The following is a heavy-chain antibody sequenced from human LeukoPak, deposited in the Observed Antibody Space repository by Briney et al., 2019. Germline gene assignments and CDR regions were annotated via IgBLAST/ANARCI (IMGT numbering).Heavy chain of an antibody. Sequence: PSETLSLTCTVSGGSISSSSYYWGWIRQPPGKGLEWIGSIYYSGSTYYNPSLKSRVTISVDTSKNQFSLKLSSVTPEDTAVYYCARGHIAVAGEFDYWGQGTLVTVSS. CDR2: IYYSGST. V-gene: IGHV4-39*01. CDR3: ARGHIAVAGEFDY. CDR1: GGSISSSSYY. D-gene: IGHD6-19*01. J-gene: IGHJ4*02.